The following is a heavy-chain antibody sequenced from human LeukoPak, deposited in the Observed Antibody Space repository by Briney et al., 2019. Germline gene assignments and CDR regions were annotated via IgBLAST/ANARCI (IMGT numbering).Heavy chain of an antibody. J-gene: IGHJ3*02. Sequence: AGGSLRLSCAASGFTFSSYGMHWVRQAPGKGLEWVAFIRYDGSNKYYADSVKGRFTISRDNSKNTLYLQMNSLRAEDTAVYYFARSYNRSWYYYAFDSWGQATMVTVSS. CDR2: IRYDGSNK. D-gene: IGHD6-13*01. CDR3: ARSYNRSWYYYAFDS. V-gene: IGHV3-30*02. CDR1: GFTFSSYG.